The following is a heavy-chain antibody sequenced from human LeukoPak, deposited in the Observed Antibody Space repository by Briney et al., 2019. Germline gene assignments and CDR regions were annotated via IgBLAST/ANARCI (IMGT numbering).Heavy chain of an antibody. J-gene: IGHJ4*02. D-gene: IGHD5-12*01. CDR3: ARDGAVDIVASTNGGFDY. V-gene: IGHV3-30*03. CDR2: ISYDGSNK. Sequence: GGSLRLSCAASGFTFSSYWMHWVRQAPGKGLEWVAVISYDGSNKYYADSVKGRFTISRDNSKNTMYLQMNSLRAEDTAVYYCARDGAVDIVASTNGGFDYWGQGTLVTVSS. CDR1: GFTFSSYW.